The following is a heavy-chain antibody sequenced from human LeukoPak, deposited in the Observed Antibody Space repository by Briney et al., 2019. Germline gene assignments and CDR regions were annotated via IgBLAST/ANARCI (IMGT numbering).Heavy chain of an antibody. CDR2: IYYSGST. V-gene: IGHV4-39*01. CDR1: GGSISSSYYY. J-gene: IGHJ4*02. D-gene: IGHD6-13*01. CDR3: ARLPIAAAGTYYFAY. Sequence: SETLSLTCTVSGGSISSSYYYWGWIRQPPGEGLEWIGSIYYSGSTYYNPSLKSRVTISVDTSKTQFSLKLSSVTAADTAVYYCARLPIAAAGTYYFAYWGQGTLVTVSS.